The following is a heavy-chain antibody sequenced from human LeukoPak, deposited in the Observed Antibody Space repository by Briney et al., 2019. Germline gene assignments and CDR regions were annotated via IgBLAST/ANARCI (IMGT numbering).Heavy chain of an antibody. Sequence: SXGSISXGXYYXSWIRQPPGTGLEWIGYIYYSGSTYYNPSLKSRVTISVDTSKNQFSLKLSSVTAADTAVYYCARVSGYSYYSDYWGQGTLVTVSS. D-gene: IGHD3-22*01. J-gene: IGHJ4*02. CDR1: XGSISXGXYY. CDR3: ARVSGYSYYSDY. V-gene: IGHV4-30-4*01. CDR2: IYYSGST.